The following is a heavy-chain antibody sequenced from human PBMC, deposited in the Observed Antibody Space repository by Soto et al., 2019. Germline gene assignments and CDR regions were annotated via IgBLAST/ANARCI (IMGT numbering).Heavy chain of an antibody. D-gene: IGHD6-19*01. J-gene: IGHJ2*01. V-gene: IGHV4-59*01. CDR3: AHIAVAPYWYFDL. CDR2: IYYSGST. CDR1: GGSISSYY. Sequence: QVQLQESGPGLVKPSETLSLTCTVSGGSISSYYWSWIRQPPGKGLEWIGYIYYSGSTNYNPSLKSRVTISVDTSKNQFSLKLGSVTAADTAVYYCAHIAVAPYWYFDLWGRGTLVTVSS.